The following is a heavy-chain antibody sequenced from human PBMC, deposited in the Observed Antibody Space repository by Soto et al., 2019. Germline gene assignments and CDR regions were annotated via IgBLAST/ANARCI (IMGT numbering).Heavy chain of an antibody. CDR2: ISSSSSYI. J-gene: IGHJ3*02. CDR1: GFTFSSYS. CDR3: ARPHGSSSSGAFDI. Sequence: LTCAASGFTFSSYSMNWVRQAPGKGLEWVSSISSSSSYIYYADSVKGRFTISRDNAKNSLYLQMNSLRAEDTAVYYCARPHGSSSSGAFDIWGQGTMVTVSS. D-gene: IGHD6-6*01. V-gene: IGHV3-21*01.